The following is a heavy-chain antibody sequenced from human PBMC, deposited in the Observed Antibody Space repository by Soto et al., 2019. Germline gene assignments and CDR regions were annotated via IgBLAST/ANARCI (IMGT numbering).Heavy chain of an antibody. Sequence: PSETLSLTCAVCGGSFSGYYWSWIRQPPGKGLEWIGEINHSGSTNYNPSLKSRVTISVDTSKNQFSLKLSSVTAADTAVYYCARAYCTNGVCYGFDYWGQGTLVTVSS. D-gene: IGHD2-8*01. V-gene: IGHV4-34*01. CDR2: INHSGST. CDR1: GGSFSGYY. J-gene: IGHJ4*02. CDR3: ARAYCTNGVCYGFDY.